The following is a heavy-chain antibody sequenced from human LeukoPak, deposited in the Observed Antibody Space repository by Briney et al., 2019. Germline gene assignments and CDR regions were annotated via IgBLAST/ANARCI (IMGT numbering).Heavy chain of an antibody. CDR3: ARGTGDVSGYYYYYMDV. CDR2: IYTSGST. V-gene: IGHV4-4*09. J-gene: IGHJ6*03. CDR1: GGSISSYY. D-gene: IGHD7-27*01. Sequence: SETLSLTCTVSGGSISSYYWSWIRQPPGKGLEWIGYIYTSGSTNYNPSLKSRVTMSVDTSKNQFSLKLSSVTAAATAVYYCARGTGDVSGYYYYYMDVWGKGTTVTVSS.